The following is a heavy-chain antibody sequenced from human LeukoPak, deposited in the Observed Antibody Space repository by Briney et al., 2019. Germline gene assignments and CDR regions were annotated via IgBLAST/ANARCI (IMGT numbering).Heavy chain of an antibody. J-gene: IGHJ6*02. Sequence: ASVKVSCKVSGYTLTELSMHWVRQAPGKGLEWMGGFDPEDGETIYAQKFQGRVTMTEDTSTDTAYMELSSLRSGDTAVYYCATRSPRAVADYYYYGMDVWGQGTTVTVSS. V-gene: IGHV1-24*01. CDR1: GYTLTELS. CDR3: ATRSPRAVADYYYYGMDV. CDR2: FDPEDGET. D-gene: IGHD6-19*01.